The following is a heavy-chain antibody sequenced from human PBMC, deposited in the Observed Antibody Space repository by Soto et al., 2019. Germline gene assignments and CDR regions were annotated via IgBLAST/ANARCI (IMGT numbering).Heavy chain of an antibody. D-gene: IGHD2-2*01. V-gene: IGHV3-7*04. J-gene: IGHJ4*02. CDR3: ARGVVARPGPLETGY. CDR2: IKQDGSEK. CDR1: GFTFNNYW. Sequence: GGSLRLSCVDSGFTFNNYWMSWVRQAPGKGLEWVAHIKQDGSEKYYVDSVKGRFTISRDNAKNSLYLQMNTLRAEDTAVYYCARGVVARPGPLETGYWGQGTLVTVSS.